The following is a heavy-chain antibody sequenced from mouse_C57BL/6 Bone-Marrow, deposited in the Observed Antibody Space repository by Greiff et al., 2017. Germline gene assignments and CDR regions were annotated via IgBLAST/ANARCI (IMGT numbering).Heavy chain of an antibody. CDR2: IDPENGDT. V-gene: IGHV14-4*01. Sequence: VQLKESGAELVRPGASVKLSCTASGFNIKDDYMHWVKQRPEQGLEWIGWIDPENGDTEYASKFQGKATITADTTSNTAYLQLSSLTSEDTAVYYCILCLSYWGQGTLVTVSA. CDR1: GFNIKDDY. CDR3: ILCLSY. D-gene: IGHD2-2*01. J-gene: IGHJ3*01.